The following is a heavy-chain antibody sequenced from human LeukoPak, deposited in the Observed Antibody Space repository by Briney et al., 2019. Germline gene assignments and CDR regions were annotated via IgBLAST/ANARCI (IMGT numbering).Heavy chain of an antibody. D-gene: IGHD3-16*01. J-gene: IGHJ4*02. CDR3: AKRAQGGFDY. Sequence: GGSLRLSCAASGFPFSSYAMSWVRQAPGKGLEWVSGISGSGGNTYYADSVKGRFTISRDSSKNTLYLQMNSLRVEDTAVYYCAKRAQGGFDYWGQGTLVTVSS. V-gene: IGHV3-23*01. CDR1: GFPFSSYA. CDR2: ISGSGGNT.